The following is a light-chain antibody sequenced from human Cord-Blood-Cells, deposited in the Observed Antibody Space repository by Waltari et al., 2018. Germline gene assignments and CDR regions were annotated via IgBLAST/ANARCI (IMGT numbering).Light chain of an antibody. Sequence: QSALTQPRSVSGSPGQSVTISCTGTSSDVGGSNSVSWYQQPPGKAPKLMIYYASKRPSGVPDRFSGSKSGNTASLTISGLQAEDEADYYCCSYAGSYTYVFGTGTKVTVL. J-gene: IGLJ1*01. CDR1: SSDVGGSNS. V-gene: IGLV2-11*01. CDR3: CSYAGSYTYV. CDR2: YAS.